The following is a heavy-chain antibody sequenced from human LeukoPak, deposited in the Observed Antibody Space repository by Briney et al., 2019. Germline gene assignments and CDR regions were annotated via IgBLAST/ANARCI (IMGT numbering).Heavy chain of an antibody. Sequence: ASVKVSCKASGYTFTGYYMHWVRQAPGQGLEWTGWINPNSGGTNYAQKFQGRVTMTRDTSISTAYMELSRLRSDDTAVYYCARDTGDTYNWFDPWGQGTLVTVSS. D-gene: IGHD3-16*01. V-gene: IGHV1-2*02. J-gene: IGHJ5*02. CDR2: INPNSGGT. CDR3: ARDTGDTYNWFDP. CDR1: GYTFTGYY.